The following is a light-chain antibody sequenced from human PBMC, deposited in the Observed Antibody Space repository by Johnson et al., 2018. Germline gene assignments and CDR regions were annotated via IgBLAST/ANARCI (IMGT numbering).Light chain of an antibody. Sequence: QSVLTQPPSVSAAPGQKVTISCSGSSSNIGNNYVSWYQQLPGTAPKLLIYENNKRPSGIPDRFSGSKSGTSATLGITGLQTGDEADCYCGTWDSSLNAGTVFGTGNKVTVL. CDR3: GTWDSSLNAGTV. CDR2: ENN. J-gene: IGLJ1*01. V-gene: IGLV1-51*02. CDR1: SSNIGNNY.